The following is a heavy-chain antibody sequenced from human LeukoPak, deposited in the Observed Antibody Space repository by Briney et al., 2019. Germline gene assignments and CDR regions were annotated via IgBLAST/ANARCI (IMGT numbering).Heavy chain of an antibody. J-gene: IGHJ5*02. Sequence: ASVKVSCKTSGYTFTNYYVHWVRQAPGQGLEWMGWLNPNSGGTKYAQKFQGRVTMTRDTSISTAYMEVSSLRFDDTAVYYCARVPWCGGYCPNWFDPWGQGTLVTVPS. CDR2: LNPNSGGT. V-gene: IGHV1-2*02. CDR3: ARVPWCGGYCPNWFDP. D-gene: IGHD2-21*02. CDR1: GYTFTNYY.